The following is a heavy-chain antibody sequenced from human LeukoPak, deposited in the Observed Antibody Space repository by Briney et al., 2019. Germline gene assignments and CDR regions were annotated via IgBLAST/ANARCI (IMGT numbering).Heavy chain of an antibody. CDR2: ISIDGRSS. V-gene: IGHV3-74*01. CDR1: GFTFSSYW. D-gene: IGHD4-11*01. CDR3: ARGGTTYQDY. J-gene: IGHJ4*02. Sequence: GGSLRLSCAASGFTFSSYWMHWVRQAPGKGLVWVSRISIDGRSSSYADSVKGRLTTSRDNAKNTLYLQMNSLRAEDTAVYYCARGGTTYQDYWGRGTLVTVSS.